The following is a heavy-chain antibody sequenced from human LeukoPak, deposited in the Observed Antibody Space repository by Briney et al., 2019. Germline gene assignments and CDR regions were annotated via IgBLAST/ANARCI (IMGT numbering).Heavy chain of an antibody. J-gene: IGHJ4*02. V-gene: IGHV3-53*01. CDR2: IYSGGST. Sequence: GGSLRLSCTASGFSVSSNYMSWIRQTPGKGLEWVSVIYSGGSTYYADSVKGRFTISRDNSKNTLYLQMNSLRAEDTAVYYCARDSSGWYYFDSWGQGTLVTVSS. CDR3: ARDSSGWYYFDS. D-gene: IGHD6-19*01. CDR1: GFSVSSNY.